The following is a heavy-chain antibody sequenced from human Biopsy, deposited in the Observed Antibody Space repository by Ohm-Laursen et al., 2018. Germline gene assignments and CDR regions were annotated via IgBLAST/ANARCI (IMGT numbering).Heavy chain of an antibody. CDR2: VYYTGST. CDR1: GDSISSYY. V-gene: IGHV4-59*01. D-gene: IGHD3-3*01. J-gene: IGHJ5*02. CDR3: ARDLYDFCGGCPFDP. Sequence: SDTLSLTCTVSGDSISSYYWSWIRQPPGKGLQWIGYVYYTGSTDYNPSLQSRVTISVDTSKNHFSLRLRSVTPADTAMYYCARDLYDFCGGCPFDPWGQGTLVTVSP.